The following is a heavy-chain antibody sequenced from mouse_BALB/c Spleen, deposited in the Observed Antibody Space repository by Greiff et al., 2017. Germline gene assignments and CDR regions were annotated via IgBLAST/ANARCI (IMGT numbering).Heavy chain of an antibody. CDR1: GFSLTSYG. Sequence: VQLVESGPGLVQPSQSLSITCTVSGFSLTSYGVHWVRQSPGKGLEWLGVIWSGGSTDYNAAFISRLSISKDNSKSQVFFKMNSLQANDTAIYYCARNNYGSSYVGWFAYWGQGTLVTVSA. V-gene: IGHV2-2*02. CDR3: ARNNYGSSYVGWFAY. CDR2: IWSGGST. J-gene: IGHJ3*01. D-gene: IGHD1-1*01.